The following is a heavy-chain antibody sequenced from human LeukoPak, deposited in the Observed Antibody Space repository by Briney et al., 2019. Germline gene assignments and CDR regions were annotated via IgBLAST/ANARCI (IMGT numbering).Heavy chain of an antibody. CDR1: GFTFRSYA. CDR2: MSGDATST. D-gene: IGHD6-13*01. V-gene: IGHV3-23*01. CDR3: AKRTSGSSWYSSDY. Sequence: GSLRLSCAASGFTFRSYAMQWVRQAPGKGLEWVSTMSGDATSTYYADSVKGRFTISRDNSKNTLYLQMNSLRAEDTAVYYCAKRTSGSSWYSSDYWGQGTLVTVSS. J-gene: IGHJ4*02.